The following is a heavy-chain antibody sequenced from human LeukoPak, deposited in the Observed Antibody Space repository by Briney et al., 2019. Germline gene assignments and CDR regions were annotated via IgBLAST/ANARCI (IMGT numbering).Heavy chain of an antibody. J-gene: IGHJ4*02. CDR2: IGTAGDT. CDR3: ASALTHYDFWSGPY. Sequence: GGSLRLSCAACGFTFSSYDMHWVRQATGKGLEWVSAIGTAGDTYYPGSVKGRFTISRDNSKNTLYLQMNSLRAEDTAVYYCASALTHYDFWSGPYWGQGTLVTVSS. CDR1: GFTFSSYD. D-gene: IGHD3-3*01. V-gene: IGHV3-13*01.